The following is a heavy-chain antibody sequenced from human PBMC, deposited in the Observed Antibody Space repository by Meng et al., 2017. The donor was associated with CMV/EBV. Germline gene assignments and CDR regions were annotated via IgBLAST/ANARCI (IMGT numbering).Heavy chain of an antibody. J-gene: IGHJ4*02. Sequence: GGSLRLSCTASGFTFSSYWMHWVRQAPGKGLVWVSRINSDGSSTSYADSVKGRFTISRDNAKNTLYLQMNSLRAEDTAVYYCARGDFWSGSLDLWGQGTLVTSPQ. D-gene: IGHD3-3*01. CDR3: ARGDFWSGSLDL. V-gene: IGHV3-74*01. CDR1: GFTFSSYW. CDR2: INSDGSST.